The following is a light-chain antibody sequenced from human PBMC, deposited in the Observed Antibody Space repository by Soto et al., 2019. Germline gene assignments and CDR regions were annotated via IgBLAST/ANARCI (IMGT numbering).Light chain of an antibody. V-gene: IGKV1-13*02. Sequence: AIQLTQSPSSLSASVGDRVTITCRASQDITSALAWYQQKPGKAPNLLIYAASSLKSGVPSRFSGSGSGTDFTLTISSLQPEDFASYYCQQFNSYVITFGQVTRLETK. CDR1: QDITSA. J-gene: IGKJ5*01. CDR3: QQFNSYVIT. CDR2: AAS.